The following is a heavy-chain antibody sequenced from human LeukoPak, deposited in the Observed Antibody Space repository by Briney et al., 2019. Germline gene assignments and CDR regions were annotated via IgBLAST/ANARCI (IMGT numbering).Heavy chain of an antibody. CDR2: IWYDGSNK. Sequence: GGSLRLSCAASGFTFSSYGMHWVRQAPGKGLEWVAVIWYDGSNKYYADSVKGRFTISRDNSKNTLYLQMNSLRAEDTAVYYCARVLSQYYYYYGMDVWGQGTTVTVSS. CDR1: GFTFSSYG. V-gene: IGHV3-33*01. J-gene: IGHJ6*02. CDR3: ARVLSQYYYYYGMDV.